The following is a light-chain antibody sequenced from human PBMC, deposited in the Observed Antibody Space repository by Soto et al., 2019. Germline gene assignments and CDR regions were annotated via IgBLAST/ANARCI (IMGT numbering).Light chain of an antibody. J-gene: IGKJ4*01. CDR1: QSVSSN. V-gene: IGKV3-15*01. Sequence: EIVMTQSPATLSVSPGERATLSCRASQSVSSNLAWYQQTPGQAPRLLIYGASTRATGIPARFSRSGSGTEFTLTISSLQSEDFAVYYCQQYNNWPLTFGGGTKVEIK. CDR2: GAS. CDR3: QQYNNWPLT.